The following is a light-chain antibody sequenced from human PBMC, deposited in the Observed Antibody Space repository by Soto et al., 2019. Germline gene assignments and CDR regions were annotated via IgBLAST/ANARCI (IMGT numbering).Light chain of an antibody. CDR1: QTISSW. V-gene: IGKV1-5*01. CDR3: QQYNGYSRT. Sequence: DVQITQSPSTLSGSVGDRVTITCRASQTISSWLAWYQQKPGKAPYLLISDVSSLERGVPSRFSGSGSGTEFTLTISSMQPDDFATFYCQQYNGYSRTLGQGTKVDIK. CDR2: DVS. J-gene: IGKJ1*01.